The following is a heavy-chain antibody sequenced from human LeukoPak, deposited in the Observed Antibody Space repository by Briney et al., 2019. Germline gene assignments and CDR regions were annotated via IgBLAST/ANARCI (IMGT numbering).Heavy chain of an antibody. V-gene: IGHV3-11*03. Sequence: GGSLRLSCAASGFTFSDYYMSWIRQAPGKGLEWVSSISTSSSYIYYADSVKGRFTISRDNAKNSLYLQMNSLRAEDTAVYYCARQIFTIFGVEPSDYWGQGTLVTVSS. CDR2: ISTSSSYI. CDR1: GFTFSDYY. J-gene: IGHJ4*02. CDR3: ARQIFTIFGVEPSDY. D-gene: IGHD3-3*01.